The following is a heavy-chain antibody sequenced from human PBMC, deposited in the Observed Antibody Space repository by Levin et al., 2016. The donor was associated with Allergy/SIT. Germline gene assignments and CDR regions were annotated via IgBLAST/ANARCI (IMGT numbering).Heavy chain of an antibody. CDR2: ISGSGGST. V-gene: IGHV3-23*01. CDR1: GFTFSSYA. J-gene: IGHJ5*02. D-gene: IGHD2-2*01. Sequence: GGSLRLSCAASGFTFSSYAMSWVRQAPGKGLEWVSAISGSGGSTYYADSVKGRFTISRDNSKNTLYLQMNSLRAEDTAVYYCAKAPQGYCSSTSCSLSVGNWFDPWGQGTLVTVSS. CDR3: AKAPQGYCSSTSCSLSVGNWFDP.